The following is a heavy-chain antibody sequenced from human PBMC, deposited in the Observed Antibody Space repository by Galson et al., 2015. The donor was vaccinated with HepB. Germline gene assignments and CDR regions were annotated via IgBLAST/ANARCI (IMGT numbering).Heavy chain of an antibody. V-gene: IGHV3-30*04. CDR3: ARALAVAGFWPLQFDP. CDR1: GFTFSSYA. J-gene: IGHJ5*02. CDR2: ISYDGSNK. D-gene: IGHD6-19*01. Sequence: SLRLSCAASGFTFSSYAMHWVRQAPGKGLEWVAVISYDGSNKYYADSVKGRFTISRDNSKNTLYLQMNSLRAEDTAVYYCARALAVAGFWPLQFDPWGQGTLVTVSS.